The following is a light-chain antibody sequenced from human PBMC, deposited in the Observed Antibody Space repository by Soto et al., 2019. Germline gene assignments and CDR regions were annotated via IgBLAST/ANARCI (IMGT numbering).Light chain of an antibody. V-gene: IGLV2-14*01. CDR2: DVS. CDR3: SSYTSRSSSTYV. J-gene: IGLJ1*01. Sequence: QSVLTQPASVSGFPGRSITISCTGTSSDVGGYNYVSWYQQHPGKAPKLMIYDVSNRPSGVSNRFSGSKSGNTASLTISGLQAEDEADYYCSSYTSRSSSTYVFGTGTKVTVL. CDR1: SSDVGGYNY.